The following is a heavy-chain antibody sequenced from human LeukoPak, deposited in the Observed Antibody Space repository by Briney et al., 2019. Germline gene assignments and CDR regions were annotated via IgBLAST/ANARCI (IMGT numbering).Heavy chain of an antibody. V-gene: IGHV3-23*01. CDR2: ISGSGGPT. Sequence: GGSLRLSCAASGFTFSSYAMTWVRQAPGKGLEWVSSISGSGGPTYYADSVKGRFTISRDNSKNTLFLQMNSLRAEDTAVYYCARDNGNKYYFDYWGQGTLVTVSS. CDR1: GFTFSSYA. D-gene: IGHD2-8*01. CDR3: ARDNGNKYYFDY. J-gene: IGHJ4*02.